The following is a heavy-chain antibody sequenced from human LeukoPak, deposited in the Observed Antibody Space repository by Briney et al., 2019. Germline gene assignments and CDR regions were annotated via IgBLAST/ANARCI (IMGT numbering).Heavy chain of an antibody. CDR2: IYYSGST. CDR3: AREAPSDYYDSSGYYFLARYYYYMDV. V-gene: IGHV4-59*12. Sequence: SETLSLTCTVSGGSISSYYWSWIRQPPGKGLEWVGYIYYSGSTNYRPSLKSRVTISVDTSKNQFSLKLSSVTAADTAVYYCAREAPSDYYDSSGYYFLARYYYYMDVWGKGTTVTISS. J-gene: IGHJ6*03. D-gene: IGHD3-22*01. CDR1: GGSISSYY.